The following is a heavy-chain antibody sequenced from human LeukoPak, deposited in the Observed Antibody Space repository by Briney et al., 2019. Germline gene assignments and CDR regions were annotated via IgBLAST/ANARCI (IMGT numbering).Heavy chain of an antibody. V-gene: IGHV1-46*01. Sequence: AGVKVSCKASGYTFTNYYMHWVRQAPGNGLEWMGVIHPSAGSTTYTQKVQGRVTMTRDTATSTVYMELSSLRSDDTADYYCARAHYASSNIKVPFDVWGKGTTVTVSS. CDR3: ARAHYASSNIKVPFDV. D-gene: IGHD3-22*01. CDR2: IHPSAGST. CDR1: GYTFTNYY. J-gene: IGHJ6*04.